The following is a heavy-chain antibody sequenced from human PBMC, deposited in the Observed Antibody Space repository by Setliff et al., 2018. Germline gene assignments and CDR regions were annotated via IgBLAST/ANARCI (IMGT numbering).Heavy chain of an antibody. D-gene: IGHD3-3*01. CDR1: GGSISSGGYY. CDR3: ARVDNFWSGPIDY. CDR2: IYYSGST. Sequence: ASETLSLTCTVSGGSISSGGYYWSWIRQHPGKGLEWIGYIYYSGSTYYNPSLKSRVTISVDTSKNQFSLKLNSVTAADTAVYYCARVDNFWSGPIDYWGQGTLVTVSS. V-gene: IGHV4-31*03. J-gene: IGHJ4*02.